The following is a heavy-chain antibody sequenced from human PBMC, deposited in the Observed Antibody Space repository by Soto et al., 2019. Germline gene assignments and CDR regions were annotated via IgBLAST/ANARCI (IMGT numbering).Heavy chain of an antibody. CDR2: ITGSGVYR. CDR1: GFTFSSYA. CDR3: ARHPIGYIGNLDR. V-gene: IGHV3-23*01. J-gene: IGHJ4*02. D-gene: IGHD5-12*01. Sequence: DVQLLESGGGLVRPGGSLRLACAASGFTFSSYAMTWVRQAPGKGLEWVSSITGSGVYRYHTDSVQGRFTISRDNSKDTLYLQMNSLTAEDTAIYYCARHPIGYIGNLDRWGQGTLVTVSS.